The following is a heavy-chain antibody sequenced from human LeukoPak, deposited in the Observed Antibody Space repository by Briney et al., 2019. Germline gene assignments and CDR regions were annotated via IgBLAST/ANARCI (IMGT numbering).Heavy chain of an antibody. CDR1: GGSISSSSYY. D-gene: IGHD3-3*01. CDR3: ARVSDVLRFLERAYVDY. V-gene: IGHV4-39*07. Sequence: PSETLSLTCTVSGGSISSSSYYWGWIRQPPGKGLEWIGSIYYSGSTYYNPSLKSRVTISVDTSKNQFSLKLSSVTAADTAVYYCARVSDVLRFLERAYVDYWGQGTLVTVSS. J-gene: IGHJ4*02. CDR2: IYYSGST.